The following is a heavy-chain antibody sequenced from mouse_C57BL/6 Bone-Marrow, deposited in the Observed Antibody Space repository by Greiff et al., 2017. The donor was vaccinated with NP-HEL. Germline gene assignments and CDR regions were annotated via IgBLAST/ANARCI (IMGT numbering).Heavy chain of an antibody. J-gene: IGHJ4*01. CDR1: GYTFTDYN. D-gene: IGHD1-1*01. V-gene: IGHV1-18*01. CDR3: ARKAITTVVAHYYAMDY. Sequence: EVQLQQSGPELVKPGASVKIPCKASGYTFTDYNMDWVKQSHGKSLEWIGDINPNNGGTIYNQKFKGKATLTVDKSSSTAYMELRSLTSEDTAVYYCARKAITTVVAHYYAMDYWGQGTSVTVSS. CDR2: INPNNGGT.